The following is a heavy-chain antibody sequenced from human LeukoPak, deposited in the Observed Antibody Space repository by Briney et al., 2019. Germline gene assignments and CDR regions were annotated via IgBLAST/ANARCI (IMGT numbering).Heavy chain of an antibody. CDR3: ARPLMYYYGSETYFWFDP. D-gene: IGHD3-10*01. J-gene: IGHJ5*02. CDR1: GFTFSSYW. CDR2: IKQDGSEK. Sequence: GGSLRLSCAASGFTFSSYWMSWVRQAPGKGLEWVANIKQDGSEKYYVDSVKGRFTISRDNAKNSLSLQMNSLRAEDTAVYYCARPLMYYYGSETYFWFDPWGQGTLVTVSS. V-gene: IGHV3-7*01.